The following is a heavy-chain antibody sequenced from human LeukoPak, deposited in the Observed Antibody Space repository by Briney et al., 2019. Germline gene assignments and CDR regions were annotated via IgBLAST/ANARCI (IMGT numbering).Heavy chain of an antibody. CDR3: ARDPDIVVVPAAG. V-gene: IGHV4-38-2*02. D-gene: IGHD2-2*01. CDR1: GYSISSGYY. J-gene: IGHJ4*02. CDR2: IYHSGST. Sequence: SETLSLTCTVSGYSISSGYYWGWIRQPPGKGLEWIGSIYHSGSTYYNPSLRSRVTISVDTSKNQFSLKLSSVTAADTAVYYCARDPDIVVVPAAGWGQGTLVTVSS.